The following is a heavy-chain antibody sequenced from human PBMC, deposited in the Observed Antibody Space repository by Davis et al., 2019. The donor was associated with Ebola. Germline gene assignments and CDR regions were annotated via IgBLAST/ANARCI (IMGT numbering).Heavy chain of an antibody. D-gene: IGHD4-17*01. CDR2: IHYSGST. CDR3: ARDYGAGYFEY. J-gene: IGHJ4*02. CDR1: VITFSSYA. Sequence: ESLKISCTDSVITFSSYAMTWIRQPPGKELEWIGNIHYSGSTNYNPSLKSRVTISADTSNNQVSLKLTSVTAADTAVFYCARDYGAGYFEYWGPGTPVAVSS. V-gene: IGHV4-59*01.